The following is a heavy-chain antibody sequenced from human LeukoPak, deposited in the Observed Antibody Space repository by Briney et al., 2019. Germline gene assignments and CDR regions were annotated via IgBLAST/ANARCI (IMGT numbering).Heavy chain of an antibody. V-gene: IGHV3-11*01. J-gene: IGHJ4*02. CDR3: ARGPGRYSSGWYYFDY. CDR2: TSSSGSTI. CDR1: GFTFSDYY. D-gene: IGHD6-19*01. Sequence: PGGSLRLSCAASGFTFSDYYMSWIRQAPGKGLEWVSYTSSSGSTIYYADSVKGRFTISRDNAKNSLYLQMNRLRAEDTAVYYCARGPGRYSSGWYYFDYWGQGTLVTVSS.